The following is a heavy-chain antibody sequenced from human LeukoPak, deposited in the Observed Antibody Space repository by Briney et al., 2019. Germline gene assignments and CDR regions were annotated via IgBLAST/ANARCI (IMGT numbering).Heavy chain of an antibody. Sequence: PGGSLRLSCAASGFTFDDYAMHWVRQAPGKGLEWVSGISWNSGTIDYADSVKGRFTISRDNAKNSLYLQMNSLRAEDTALYYCAKDIRAGTVAVDAHFAYWGQGTLVSVSS. D-gene: IGHD6-13*01. CDR3: AKDIRAGTVAVDAHFAY. CDR1: GFTFDDYA. V-gene: IGHV3-9*01. J-gene: IGHJ4*02. CDR2: ISWNSGTI.